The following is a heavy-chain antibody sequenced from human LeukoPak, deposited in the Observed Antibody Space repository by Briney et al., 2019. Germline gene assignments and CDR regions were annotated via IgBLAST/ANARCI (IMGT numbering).Heavy chain of an antibody. J-gene: IGHJ4*02. CDR2: INHSGST. CDR3: ARGFHWGGYYFDY. CDR1: GGSFSGYY. Sequence: PSETLSLTCAGYGGSFSGYYWSWIRQPPGKGREWIGEINHSGSTDYNPSVKSRVTISVATSKNQFSLKLSSVTAADTAVYYCARGFHWGGYYFDYWGQGTLVTVSS. D-gene: IGHD7-27*01. V-gene: IGHV4-34*01.